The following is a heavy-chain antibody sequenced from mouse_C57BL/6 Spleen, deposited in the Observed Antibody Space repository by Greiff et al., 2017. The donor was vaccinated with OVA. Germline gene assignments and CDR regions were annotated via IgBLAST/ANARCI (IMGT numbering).Heavy chain of an antibody. CDR1: GYTFTDYN. V-gene: IGHV1-22*01. J-gene: IGHJ2*01. Sequence: VQLQQSGPELVKPGASVKMSCKASGYTFTDYNMHWVKQSPGKSLEWIGYINPNNGGTSYNQKFKGKATLTVNKSSSTAYMELRSLTSEDSAVYYCARDYGSCYFDYWGQGTTRTVSS. D-gene: IGHD1-1*01. CDR2: INPNNGGT. CDR3: ARDYGSCYFDY.